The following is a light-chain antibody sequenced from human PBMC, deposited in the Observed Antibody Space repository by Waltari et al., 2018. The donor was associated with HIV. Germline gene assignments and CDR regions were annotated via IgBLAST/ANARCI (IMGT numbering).Light chain of an antibody. CDR3: AAWDVSVSGRGVI. Sequence: QSVLTQPPSASGAPGQSVTISCSGSASNIGRGYVYWFQQLPGTAPKLLMYRNHQRPSGVPDGFSASKSGTSASLAISGLRPDDEADYYCAAWDVSVSGRGVIFGGGTKLTVL. CDR1: ASNIGRGY. J-gene: IGLJ2*01. V-gene: IGLV1-47*01. CDR2: RNH.